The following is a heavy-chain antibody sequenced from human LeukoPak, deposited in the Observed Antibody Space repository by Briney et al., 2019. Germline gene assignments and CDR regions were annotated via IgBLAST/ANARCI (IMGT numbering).Heavy chain of an antibody. Sequence: PSETLSLTCIVSGDSISTYYWNWIRQPPGKGLEWIGYIYYSGSTDYNPSLKSRVTISVDTSKNQFSLKLRSVTAADTAVYYCARGAPLNYYRYIDVWGKGTTVTVSS. V-gene: IGHV4-59*01. CDR2: IYYSGST. CDR1: GDSISTYY. CDR3: ARGAPLNYYRYIDV. J-gene: IGHJ6*03.